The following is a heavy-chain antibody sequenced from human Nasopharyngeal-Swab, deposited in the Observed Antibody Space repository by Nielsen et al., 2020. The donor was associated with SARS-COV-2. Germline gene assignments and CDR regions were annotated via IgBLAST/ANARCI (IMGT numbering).Heavy chain of an antibody. Sequence: ASVKVSCKASGITFTDYYIHWVRHAPGQGLEWMGRIYAKSGATTYAQAFQGTVTITRDTSISTAYMELTRLTSDDTAIYYCATKLDWALPFDYWGQGTLVTVST. J-gene: IGHJ4*02. CDR3: ATKLDWALPFDY. D-gene: IGHD3-9*01. CDR1: GITFTDYY. V-gene: IGHV1-2*06. CDR2: IYAKSGAT.